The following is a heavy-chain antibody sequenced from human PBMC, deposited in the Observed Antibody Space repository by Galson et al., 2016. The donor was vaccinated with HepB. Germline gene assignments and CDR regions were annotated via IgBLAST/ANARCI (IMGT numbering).Heavy chain of an antibody. CDR2: IYYSGTT. CDR1: GGSISSSSCY. J-gene: IGHJ3*01. D-gene: IGHD6-19*01. CDR3: ARQDRAGLVNF. V-gene: IGHV4-39*01. Sequence: SETLSLTCSVLGGSISSSSCYWAWIRQSPGKGLEWLGSIYYSGTTYYNPSLQSRVTISVDTSKNQFSLRMTFVTAADTALYSCARQDRAGLVNFWGQGTMVTVSS.